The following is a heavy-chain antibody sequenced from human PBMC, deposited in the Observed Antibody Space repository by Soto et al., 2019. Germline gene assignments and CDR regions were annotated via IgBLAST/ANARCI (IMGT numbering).Heavy chain of an antibody. V-gene: IGHV1-18*01. CDR3: ERDEVVMTFDY. CDR1: GYTFTGYG. D-gene: IGHD3-22*01. J-gene: IGHJ4*02. CDR2: IGGYNGDT. Sequence: QVQLVQSGAEVKKPGASVKVSCKASGYTFTGYGITWVRQAPGQGLEWMGWIGGYNGDTNYAQKFQGRLTMTIDTSTSTAYMELRSLRSDDTAVYYCERDEVVMTFDYWGQGTLVTVSS.